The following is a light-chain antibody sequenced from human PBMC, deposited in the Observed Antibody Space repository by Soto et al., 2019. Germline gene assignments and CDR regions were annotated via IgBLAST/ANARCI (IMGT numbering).Light chain of an antibody. CDR3: QQYSSSIT. Sequence: IVLTQSPGTLSSSPGERATLSCRASQSVSTSNLAWYQQRPGQAPRLLIYGASNRATGVPARFSGSGSGTEFTLTITRLEPEDFAVFYCQQYSSSITFGQGTRLEIK. V-gene: IGKV3-20*01. J-gene: IGKJ5*01. CDR1: QSVSTSN. CDR2: GAS.